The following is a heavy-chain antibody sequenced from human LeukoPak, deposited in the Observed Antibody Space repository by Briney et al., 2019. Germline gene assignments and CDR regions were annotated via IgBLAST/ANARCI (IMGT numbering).Heavy chain of an antibody. J-gene: IGHJ4*02. Sequence: GGSLRLSCAASGFPFSDYYMSWIRQAPGEGLEWVSYISSSGSSIYYADSVKGRLTISRDNAKNSLYLQMNSLRAEDTAVYYCARSSGYILDQWGQGTLVTVSS. CDR3: ARSSGYILDQ. CDR1: GFPFSDYY. D-gene: IGHD5-18*01. V-gene: IGHV3-11*01. CDR2: ISSSGSSI.